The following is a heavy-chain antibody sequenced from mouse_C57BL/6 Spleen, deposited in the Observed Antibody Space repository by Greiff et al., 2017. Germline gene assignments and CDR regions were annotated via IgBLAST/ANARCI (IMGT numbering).Heavy chain of an antibody. D-gene: IGHD1-1*01. V-gene: IGHV5-2*01. CDR1: EYSFPSHH. CDR2: INSAGGST. CDR3: AIQGYAGRSYPSYCYLDD. J-gene: IGHJ1*03. Sequence: EVQLVESGGGLVLPGESLPLSCDSHEYSFPSHHMPWVRPPPEKRLELVAAINSAGGSTYYPDTMERRFIISRDNTKKTLYLQMSSLKSEDTALYYCAIQGYAGRSYPSYCYLDDWGTVTTLTVSS.